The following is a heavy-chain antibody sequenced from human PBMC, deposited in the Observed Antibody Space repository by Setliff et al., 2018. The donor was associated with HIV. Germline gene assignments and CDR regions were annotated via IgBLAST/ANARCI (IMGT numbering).Heavy chain of an antibody. CDR1: GVTFSSYS. J-gene: IGHJ6*03. V-gene: IGHV3-48*01. D-gene: IGHD3-22*01. CDR3: ARVQYFNSGGYWATIRHYYYMDV. CDR2: ISRNSGTI. Sequence: PGESLKISCAASGVTFSSYSMNWVRQAPGKGLEWLSYISRNSGTIYYADSVKGRFTISRDNAENSLFLQMNSLRAEDTAVYYCARVQYFNSGGYWATIRHYYYMDVWGKGTAVTV.